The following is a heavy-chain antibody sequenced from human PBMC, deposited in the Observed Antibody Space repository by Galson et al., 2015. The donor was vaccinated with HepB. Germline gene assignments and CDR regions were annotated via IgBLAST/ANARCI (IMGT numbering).Heavy chain of an antibody. D-gene: IGHD6-13*01. V-gene: IGHV2-5*02. J-gene: IGHJ4*02. CDR1: GFSLSTSQVG. Sequence: PALVKPTQTLTLTCSFSGFSLSTSQVGVGWVRQPPGKALEWLAVIYWDDDKRYSPSLKNRLIITKDTSKNQAVLTMTDMDPVDTATYYCAHRLLGTVAGNPSWDGGTWDYWGQGTLVTVSS. CDR2: IYWDDDK. CDR3: AHRLLGTVAGNPSWDGGTWDY.